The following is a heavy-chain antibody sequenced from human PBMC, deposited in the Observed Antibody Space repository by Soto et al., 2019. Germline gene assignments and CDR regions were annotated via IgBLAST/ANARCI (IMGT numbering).Heavy chain of an antibody. Sequence: QAQLEQSGPEVKRPGASLKVSCKASAYTFTSYHISWVRQAPGQGLEWIGWINAFDDDTNYSQKFQDRVTMTAHRSTDTAHFDLRSLGSDDTAIYYWARNLYGRAFDIWGQGTMVTVSS. CDR2: INAFDDDT. CDR3: ARNLYGRAFDI. D-gene: IGHD2-8*01. J-gene: IGHJ3*02. CDR1: AYTFTSYH. V-gene: IGHV1-18*04.